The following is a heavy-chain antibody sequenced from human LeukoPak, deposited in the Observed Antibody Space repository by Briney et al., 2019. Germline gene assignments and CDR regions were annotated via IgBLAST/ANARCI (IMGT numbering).Heavy chain of an antibody. V-gene: IGHV3-21*01. CDR1: GFTFSSYS. CDR3: ATASKYNWNDLDY. J-gene: IGHJ4*02. D-gene: IGHD1-20*01. CDR2: ISIGSSYT. Sequence: GGSLRLSCAASGFTFSSYSMNWVRQAPGKGLEWVSSISIGSSYTYYTDSLKGRFTISRDNAKNSLYLQMNSLRAEDTAVYYCATASKYNWNDLDYWGQGTLVTVSS.